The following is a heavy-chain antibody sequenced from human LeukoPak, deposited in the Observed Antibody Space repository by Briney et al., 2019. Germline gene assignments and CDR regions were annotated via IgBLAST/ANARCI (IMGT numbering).Heavy chain of an antibody. Sequence: SETLSLTCAVYGGSFSGYYWSWIRQPPGKGLEWIGEINHSGSTNYNPSLKSRVTISVDTSKNQFSPKLSSVTAADTAVYYCASGPYCSSTSCYQNYGMDVWGQGTTVTVSS. D-gene: IGHD2-2*01. CDR3: ASGPYCSSTSCYQNYGMDV. CDR2: INHSGST. CDR1: GGSFSGYY. J-gene: IGHJ6*02. V-gene: IGHV4-34*01.